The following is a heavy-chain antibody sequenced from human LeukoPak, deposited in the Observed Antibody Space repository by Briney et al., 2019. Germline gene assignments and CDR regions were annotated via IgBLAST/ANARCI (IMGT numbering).Heavy chain of an antibody. Sequence: SETLSLTCTVSGGSISSSSYYWGWICQPPGKGLEWIGSIYYSGSTYYNPSLKSRVTISVDTSKNQFSLKLSSVTAADTAVYYCARVWGQLWIYFDYWGQGTLVTVSS. CDR2: IYYSGST. CDR3: ARVWGQLWIYFDY. V-gene: IGHV4-39*07. CDR1: GGSISSSSYY. D-gene: IGHD5-18*01. J-gene: IGHJ4*02.